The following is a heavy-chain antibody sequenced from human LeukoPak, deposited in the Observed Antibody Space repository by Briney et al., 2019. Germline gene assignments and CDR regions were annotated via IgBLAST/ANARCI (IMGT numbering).Heavy chain of an antibody. CDR2: ISSSSSYI. V-gene: IGHV3-21*01. CDR3: ASGRSDAFDI. Sequence: GGSLRLSCAASGFTFSSYSMNWVRQAPGKGLEWVSAISSSSSYIYYAASVKGRFTISRDNAKNSLYLQMNSLRAEDTAVYYCASGRSDAFDIWGQGTMVTVSS. J-gene: IGHJ3*02. D-gene: IGHD1-26*01. CDR1: GFTFSSYS.